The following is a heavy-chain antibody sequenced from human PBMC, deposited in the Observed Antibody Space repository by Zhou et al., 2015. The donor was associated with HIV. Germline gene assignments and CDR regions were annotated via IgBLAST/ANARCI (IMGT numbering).Heavy chain of an antibody. CDR1: GGSFSTHS. J-gene: IGHJ2*01. CDR3: VQETLEGNRWGPERERGNWYFDF. V-gene: IGHV1-69*02. D-gene: IGHD3-16*01. CDR2: IIPILGVT. Sequence: QVQLVQSGPEVKKPGSSVKVSCKPSGGSFSTHSISWVRQAPGQGLEWMGRIIPILGVTDYARKFQDRVTFTADTSTNTASMELSSLKSDDTALFFCVQETLEGNRWGPERERGNWYFDFWGRGTLVTVSS.